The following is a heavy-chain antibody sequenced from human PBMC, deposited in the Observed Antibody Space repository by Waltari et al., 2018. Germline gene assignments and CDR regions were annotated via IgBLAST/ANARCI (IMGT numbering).Heavy chain of an antibody. D-gene: IGHD6-6*01. CDR1: GFSLSTSGVG. V-gene: IGHV2-5*01. CDR3: AHSPSIAARPRAGAFDI. CDR2: IYWNDDK. Sequence: QITLKESGPTLVKPTQTLTLTCTFSGFSLSTSGVGVGWIRQPPGKALEWLALIYWNDDKRYSPSLKSRLTITKDTSKNQVVLTMTNMDPVDTATYYCAHSPSIAARPRAGAFDIWGQGTMVTVSS. J-gene: IGHJ3*02.